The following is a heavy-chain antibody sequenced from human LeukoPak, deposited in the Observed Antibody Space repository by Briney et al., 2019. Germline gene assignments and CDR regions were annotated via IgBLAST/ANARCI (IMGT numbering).Heavy chain of an antibody. D-gene: IGHD2-2*01. CDR3: ARDLGFCSSSSCPEPVEDY. Sequence: SETLSLTCNVSGDSISSYYWNWIRQPAGKGLEWIGRLYTSGNTNYNPSLKSRVTISVVTSKNQFSLKLISVAAADTAVYYCARDLGFCSSSSCPEPVEDYWGQGTLVTVSS. CDR2: LYTSGNT. J-gene: IGHJ4*02. V-gene: IGHV4-4*07. CDR1: GDSISSYY.